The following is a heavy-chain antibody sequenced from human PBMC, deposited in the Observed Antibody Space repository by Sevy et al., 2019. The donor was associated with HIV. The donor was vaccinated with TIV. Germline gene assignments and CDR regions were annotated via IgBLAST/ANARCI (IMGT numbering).Heavy chain of an antibody. CDR3: ASEGRYCSGGSCYSAFDY. V-gene: IGHV3-11*06. J-gene: IGHJ4*02. CDR2: ISSSSSYT. Sequence: GGSLRLSCAASGFTFSDYYMSWIRQAPGKGLEWVSYISSSSSYTNYADSVKGRFTISRDNAKNSLYLQMNSLRAEDTAVYDCASEGRYCSGGSCYSAFDYWGQGTLVTVSS. D-gene: IGHD2-15*01. CDR1: GFTFSDYY.